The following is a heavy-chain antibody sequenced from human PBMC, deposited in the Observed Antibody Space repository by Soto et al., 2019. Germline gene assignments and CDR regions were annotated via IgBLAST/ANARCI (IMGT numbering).Heavy chain of an antibody. J-gene: IGHJ4*02. V-gene: IGHV4-59*01. CDR1: GGSMSEYF. D-gene: IGHD3-10*01. CDR3: ARDGYDGSGSPYPAY. Sequence: SETLSLTCSVSGGSMSEYFWSWIRQSPGKGLEWIGYIYYLGSTDYNPSLKSRVTISVDTSKRQFSLRLTSVTAADTAVYYCARDGYDGSGSPYPAYWGPVTHFPVSS. CDR2: IYYLGST.